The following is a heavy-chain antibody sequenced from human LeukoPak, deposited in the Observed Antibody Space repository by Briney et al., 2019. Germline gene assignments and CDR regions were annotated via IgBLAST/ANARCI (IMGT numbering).Heavy chain of an antibody. CDR1: GGSISSGSYY. CDR3: VAADLNDAFDI. D-gene: IGHD6-13*01. CDR2: IYTSGST. V-gene: IGHV4-61*02. Sequence: SETLSLTCTVSGGSISSGSYYWSWIRQPAGKGLEWIGRIYTSGSTNYNPSLKSRVTISVDTSKNQFSLKLSSVTAADTAVYYCVAADLNDAFDIWGQGTMVTVSS. J-gene: IGHJ3*02.